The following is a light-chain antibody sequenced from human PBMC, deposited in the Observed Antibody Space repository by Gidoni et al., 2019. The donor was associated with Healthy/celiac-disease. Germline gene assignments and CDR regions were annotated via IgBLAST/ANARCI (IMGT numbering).Light chain of an antibody. CDR1: QSVLYSSNNKNY. J-gene: IGKJ2*01. V-gene: IGKV4-1*01. CDR2: WAS. CDR3: QQYYSTPSYT. Sequence: IVMTHSPDSLPVSLGERATINCKSSQSVLYSSNNKNYLAWYQQKPGQPPKLLIYWASTRESGVPDRFSGSGYGTDFTLTISSLQAEDVAVYYCQQYYSTPSYTFGQGTKLEIK.